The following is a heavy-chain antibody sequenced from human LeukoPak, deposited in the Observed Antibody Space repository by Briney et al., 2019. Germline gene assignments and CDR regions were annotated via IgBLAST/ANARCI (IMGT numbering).Heavy chain of an antibody. D-gene: IGHD4-11*01. J-gene: IGHJ6*02. CDR1: GGSFSGYY. CDR3: AREGSLTTNYGMDV. Sequence: PSETLSLTCAVYGGSFSGYYWSWIRQPPGKGLEWIGEINHSGSTNYNPSLKSRVTISVDTSKNQFSLKLSSVTAADTAVYYCAREGSLTTNYGMDVWGQGTTVTVSS. V-gene: IGHV4-34*01. CDR2: INHSGST.